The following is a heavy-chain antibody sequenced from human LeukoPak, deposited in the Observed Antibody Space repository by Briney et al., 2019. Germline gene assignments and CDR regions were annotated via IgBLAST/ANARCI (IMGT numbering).Heavy chain of an antibody. CDR3: ARSAIDAFDI. J-gene: IGHJ3*02. D-gene: IGHD6-25*01. CDR2: IYNSGST. Sequence: SETLSLTCTVSGGSISSYYWSWVRQPPGKGLEWIGDIYNSGSTNYNPSLKSRGSISVDTSKNQFSLKLSSVTAADTAVYYCARSAIDAFDIWGQGTMVTVSS. V-gene: IGHV4-59*08. CDR1: GGSISSYY.